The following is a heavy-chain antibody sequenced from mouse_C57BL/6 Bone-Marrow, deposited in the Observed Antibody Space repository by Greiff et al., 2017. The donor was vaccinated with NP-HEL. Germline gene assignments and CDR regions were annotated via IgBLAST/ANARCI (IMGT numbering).Heavy chain of an antibody. CDR1: GYTFTSYW. CDR2: IYPGSGST. CDR3: ARAQATTSYFDY. D-gene: IGHD3-2*02. J-gene: IGHJ2*01. Sequence: VQLQQPGAELVKPGASVKMSCKASGYTFTSYWITWVKQRPGQGLEWIGDIYPGSGSTNYNEKCKSKATLTVDTSSSTAYMQLSSLTSEDSAVYYCARAQATTSYFDYWGQGTTLTVSS. V-gene: IGHV1-55*01.